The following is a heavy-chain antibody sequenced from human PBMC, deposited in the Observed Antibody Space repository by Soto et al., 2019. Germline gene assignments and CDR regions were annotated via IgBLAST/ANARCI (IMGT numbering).Heavy chain of an antibody. CDR1: GFTFSSYS. Sequence: VGSLRLSCAASGFTFSSYSMNWFRQAPVNGLEWVSSISSSSSYIYYADSVKGRFTISRDNAKNSLYLQMNSLRAEDTAVYYCARDFSYYYGSGSSYFDYWGQGTLVTSPQ. V-gene: IGHV3-21*01. D-gene: IGHD3-10*01. CDR3: ARDFSYYYGSGSSYFDY. CDR2: ISSSSSYI. J-gene: IGHJ4*02.